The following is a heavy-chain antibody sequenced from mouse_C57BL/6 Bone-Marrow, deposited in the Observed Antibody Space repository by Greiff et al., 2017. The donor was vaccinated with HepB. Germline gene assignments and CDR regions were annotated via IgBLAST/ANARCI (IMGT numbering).Heavy chain of an antibody. V-gene: IGHV1-82*01. CDR2: IYPGDGDT. J-gene: IGHJ4*01. CDR3: ARERQLRPSMDY. CDR1: GYAFSSSW. Sequence: QVQLQQSGPELVKPGASVKISCKASGYAFSSSWMNWVKQRPGKGLEWIGRIYPGDGDTNYNGKFKGKATLTADKSSSTAYMQLSSLTSEDSAVYFCARERQLRPSMDYWGQGTSVTVSS. D-gene: IGHD3-2*02.